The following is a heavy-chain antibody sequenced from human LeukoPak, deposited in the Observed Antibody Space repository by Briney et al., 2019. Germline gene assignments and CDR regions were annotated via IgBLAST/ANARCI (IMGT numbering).Heavy chain of an antibody. CDR2: ISGSGGST. V-gene: IGHV3-23*01. Sequence: GGSLRLSRAASGFTFSSYAMSWVRQAPGKGLEWVSAISGSGGSTYYADSVKGRFTISRDKSKNTLYLQMNSLRAEDTAVYYCATRGVIVVVTAIRDYWGQGTLVTVSS. J-gene: IGHJ4*02. CDR1: GFTFSSYA. D-gene: IGHD2-21*02. CDR3: ATRGVIVVVTAIRDY.